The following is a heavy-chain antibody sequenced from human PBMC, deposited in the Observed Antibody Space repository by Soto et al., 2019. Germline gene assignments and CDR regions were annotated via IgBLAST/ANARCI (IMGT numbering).Heavy chain of an antibody. D-gene: IGHD5-12*01. CDR1: GCTFSTYG. CDR2: IWYDGSNK. V-gene: IGHV3-33*01. CDR3: ARDRLKRGYSGYDDFDY. Sequence: PEVSLRLSCAASGCTFSTYGMHRVRQDPGKGLEWVAVIWYDGSNKYYADSVKGRFTISRDNSKNTLYLQMNSLRAEDTAVYYCARDRLKRGYSGYDDFDYWCQGT. J-gene: IGHJ4*02.